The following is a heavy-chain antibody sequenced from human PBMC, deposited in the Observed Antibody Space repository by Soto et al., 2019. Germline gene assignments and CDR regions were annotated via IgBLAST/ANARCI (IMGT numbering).Heavy chain of an antibody. V-gene: IGHV3-9*01. CDR1: GFTFDDYV. J-gene: IGHJ3*02. D-gene: IGHD4-17*01. CDR2: IGWNSVSL. CDR3: ARYADYVSDNTHHAFDI. Sequence: EVQLVESGGGLVQPGRSLTLSCAASGFTFDDYVMHWVRQAPGKGLEWVSGIGWNSVSLGFADSVQGRFTISRDNAKNSLYLQMSSLRAEDTAFYYCARYADYVSDNTHHAFDIWGQGTMVTVSS.